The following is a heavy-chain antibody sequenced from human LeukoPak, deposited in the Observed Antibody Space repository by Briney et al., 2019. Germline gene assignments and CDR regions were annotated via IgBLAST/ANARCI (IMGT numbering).Heavy chain of an antibody. D-gene: IGHD3-9*01. CDR3: ARGAHRMELRYFSF. V-gene: IGHV1-2*02. CDR2: INPNSGGT. Sequence: ASVKVSCKASGYTVTGYYMHWVRQAPGQGLEWMGWINPNSGGTNYAQKFQGRVTMTRDTSISTAYMELSRLRSDDTAVCYCARGAHRMELRYFSFWGQGTLVTVSS. J-gene: IGHJ4*02. CDR1: GYTVTGYY.